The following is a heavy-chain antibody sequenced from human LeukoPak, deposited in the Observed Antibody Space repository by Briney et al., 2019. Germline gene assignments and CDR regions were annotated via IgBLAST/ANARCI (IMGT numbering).Heavy chain of an antibody. J-gene: IGHJ4*02. CDR1: GFTFSNFA. D-gene: IGHD3-3*01. CDR2: ISGSGGTT. Sequence: PGGSLRLSCAASGFTFSNFATSWVRQAPGKGLEWVSGISGSGGTTYYADSVKGRFTISRDNSKNTLYLEMNSLRAEDTAVYYCAKDLHPFGVVCPSDYWGQGTLVTVSS. CDR3: AKDLHPFGVVCPSDY. V-gene: IGHV3-23*01.